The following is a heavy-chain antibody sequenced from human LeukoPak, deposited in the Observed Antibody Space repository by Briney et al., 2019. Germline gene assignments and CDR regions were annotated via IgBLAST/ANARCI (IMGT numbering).Heavy chain of an antibody. J-gene: IGHJ4*02. V-gene: IGHV4-31*03. D-gene: IGHD3-22*01. CDR2: IYYSGTT. CDR1: GGSINSGGYY. Sequence: SQTLSLTCTVSGGSINSGGYYWTWIRQHPGKGLEWIGYIYYSGTTYYNPSLKSRVTISVDTSKNQFSLNLNSVTAADTAVYYCARGGYDSTGYSVYYFDAWGQGTLVTVSS. CDR3: ARGGYDSTGYSVYYFDA.